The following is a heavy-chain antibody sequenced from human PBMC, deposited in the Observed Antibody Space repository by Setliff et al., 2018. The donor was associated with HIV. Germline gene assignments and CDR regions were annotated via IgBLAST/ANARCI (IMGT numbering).Heavy chain of an antibody. CDR2: IYISGSI. V-gene: IGHV4-4*09. CDR1: GGSISSYY. Sequence: SETLSLTCTVSGGSISSYYWSWIRQPPGQGLEVSGYIYISGSINYNHSLRSRVTIAVDTSKNQFYLNLTSVAAADTVVYYYARHSDIAPRRTYFDYWGQGTLVTVSS. J-gene: IGHJ4*02. CDR3: ARHSDIAPRRTYFDY. D-gene: IGHD6-6*01.